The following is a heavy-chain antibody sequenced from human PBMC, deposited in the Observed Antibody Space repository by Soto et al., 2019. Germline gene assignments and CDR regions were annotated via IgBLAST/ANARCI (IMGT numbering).Heavy chain of an antibody. Sequence: EVQLLESGGGLVQPGGSLRLSCAASGFTFTSYAMSWVRQAPGKGLGWVSAISGGGGSTYYADSVKGRFTIARDKSKNALLLQMHSLRAEDTALYYWAQVPISTMVGARRRDWYFELWGRGTLVTVSS. V-gene: IGHV3-23*01. CDR1: GFTFTSYA. CDR2: ISGGGGST. D-gene: IGHD1-26*01. CDR3: AQVPISTMVGARRRDWYFEL. J-gene: IGHJ2*01.